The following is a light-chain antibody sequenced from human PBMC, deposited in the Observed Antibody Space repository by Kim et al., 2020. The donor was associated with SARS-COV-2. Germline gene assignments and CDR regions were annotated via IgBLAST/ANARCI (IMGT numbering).Light chain of an antibody. J-gene: IGKJ1*01. CDR3: QQSNNWPPLT. V-gene: IGKV3-15*01. Sequence: SPGERATLSGRSSQTISNRLVWYQQKPGQAPGLLIYDATTRATGIPARFIGSGSETDFTLTINGLQSEDFAVYYCQQSNNWPPLTFGQGTKVDIK. CDR2: DAT. CDR1: QTISNR.